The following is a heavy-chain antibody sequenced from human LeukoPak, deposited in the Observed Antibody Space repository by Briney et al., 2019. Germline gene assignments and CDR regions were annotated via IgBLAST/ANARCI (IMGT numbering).Heavy chain of an antibody. J-gene: IGHJ4*02. CDR3: ARGYCSSTSCYTGDY. V-gene: IGHV1-18*01. CDR1: GYTYTSYG. D-gene: IGHD2-2*02. Sequence: ASAKVSCKASGYTYTSYGIGWVRQAPGQGLEWMGWISAYNGNTKYAQKLQGRVTMTTDTSTSTAYMELRSLRSDDTTVYFCARGYCSSTSCYTGDYWGQGTLVTVSS. CDR2: ISAYNGNT.